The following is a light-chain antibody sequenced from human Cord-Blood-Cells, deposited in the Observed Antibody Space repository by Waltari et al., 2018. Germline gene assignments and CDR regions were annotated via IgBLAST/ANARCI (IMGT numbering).Light chain of an antibody. CDR3: SSYTSSSTSVV. V-gene: IGLV2-14*01. CDR1: SSDVGGYNY. Sequence: QSALTQPASVSGSPGQSITISCTGTSSDVGGYNYVSWYQQHPGKAPKLMIYDVSKRPSGVSNRFSDSKSGNTASLTISGLQAEDEADYYCSSYTSSSTSVVFGGGTKLTVL. CDR2: DVS. J-gene: IGLJ2*01.